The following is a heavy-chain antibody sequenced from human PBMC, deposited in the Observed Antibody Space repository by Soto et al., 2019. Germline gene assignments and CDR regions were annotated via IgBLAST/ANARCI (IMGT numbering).Heavy chain of an antibody. CDR2: IWYDGSNK. CDR1: GFTFSSYG. CDR3: ARGGFWSGFYYYYGMDV. V-gene: IGHV3-33*01. J-gene: IGHJ6*02. D-gene: IGHD3-3*01. Sequence: QVQLVESGGGVVQPGRSLRLSCAASGFTFSSYGMHWVRQAPGKGLEWVAVIWYDGSNKYYADSVKGRFTISRDNSKNTLYLHMNSLRAEDTAVYYCARGGFWSGFYYYYGMDVWGQGTTVTVSS.